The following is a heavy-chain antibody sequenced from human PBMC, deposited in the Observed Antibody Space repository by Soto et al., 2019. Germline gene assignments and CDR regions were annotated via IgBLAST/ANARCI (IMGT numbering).Heavy chain of an antibody. CDR3: AKDGLGYCSSTSCYRHYYYGMDV. V-gene: IGHV3-23*01. CDR2: MTGSGGIT. Sequence: WGSLRLSCAASGFTFSSYAMSWVRQAPGKGLEWVSAMTGSGGITYYADSVKGRFTISRDSSKNTLSLQMNSLRAEDTAVYYCAKDGLGYCSSTSCYRHYYYGMDVWGQGTTVTVSS. CDR1: GFTFSSYA. J-gene: IGHJ6*02. D-gene: IGHD2-2*02.